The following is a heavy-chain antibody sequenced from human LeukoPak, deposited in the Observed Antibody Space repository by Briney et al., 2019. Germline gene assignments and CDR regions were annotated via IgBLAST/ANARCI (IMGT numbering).Heavy chain of an antibody. D-gene: IGHD5-24*01. Sequence: GGSLRLSCAASGFTFTNHAMAWVRLAPGKGLEWVSTLSDSGASTYYADSVKGRFTISRDNSRNTMYLQMDSLRDDDTGVYFCARTPSRDGYSHIDFWGQGALVTLSS. J-gene: IGHJ4*02. CDR1: GFTFTNHA. V-gene: IGHV3-23*01. CDR3: ARTPSRDGYSHIDF. CDR2: LSDSGAST.